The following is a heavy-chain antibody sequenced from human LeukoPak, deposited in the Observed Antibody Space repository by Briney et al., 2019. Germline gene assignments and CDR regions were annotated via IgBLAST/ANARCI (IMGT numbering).Heavy chain of an antibody. CDR3: ARGGYDFWSGYSNDAFDI. J-gene: IGHJ3*02. D-gene: IGHD3-3*01. CDR1: GDSISSGAYY. Sequence: SETLSLTCTVSGDSISSGAYYWSWIRQHPGKGLEWIGYIYYSGSTDYNPSLKSRVTISVDKSNKQFSLKLSSVTAADTAVYYCARGGYDFWSGYSNDAFDIWGKGTTVTVSS. V-gene: IGHV4-31*03. CDR2: IYYSGST.